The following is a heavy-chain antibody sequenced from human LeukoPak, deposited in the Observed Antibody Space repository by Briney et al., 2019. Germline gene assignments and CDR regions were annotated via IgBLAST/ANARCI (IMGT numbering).Heavy chain of an antibody. V-gene: IGHV4-39*01. Sequence: SETLSLTCTVSGGSISSSSYYWGWIRQPPGKGLEWIGSIYYSGSTYYNPSLKSRVTISVDTSKNQFSLKLSSVTAADTAVYYCARGGQPGAFDIWGQGTMVTVSS. CDR1: GGSISSSSYY. D-gene: IGHD3-16*01. CDR3: ARGGQPGAFDI. J-gene: IGHJ3*02. CDR2: IYYSGST.